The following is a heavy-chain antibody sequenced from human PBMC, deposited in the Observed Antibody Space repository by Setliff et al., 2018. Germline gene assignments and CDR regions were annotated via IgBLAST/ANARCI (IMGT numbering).Heavy chain of an antibody. J-gene: IGHJ2*01. CDR1: GGSIGSSF. CDR2: KSNRGDT. Sequence: PSETLSLTCTVSGGSIGSSFWNWIRQSPGKGLEWIGYKSNRGDTNSNPSLGSRLTMSVDTSKSQFSLNLTSVTAADTAVYFCARAVDSSGYFPYWYFDLWG. V-gene: IGHV4-59*01. CDR3: ARAVDSSGYFPYWYFDL. D-gene: IGHD3-22*01.